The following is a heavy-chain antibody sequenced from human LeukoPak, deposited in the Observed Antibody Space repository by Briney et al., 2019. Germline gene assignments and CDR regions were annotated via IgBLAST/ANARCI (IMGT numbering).Heavy chain of an antibody. CDR3: ARGSTYYYDSPLDY. D-gene: IGHD3-22*01. V-gene: IGHV4-59*01. CDR1: GGSISSYY. J-gene: IGHJ4*02. CDR2: IYYSGST. Sequence: SETLSLTCTVSGGSISSYYWSWIRQPPGKGLEWIGYIYYSGSTNYSPSLKSRVTISVDTSKNQFSLKLSSVTAADTAVYYCARGSTYYYDSPLDYWGQGTLVTVSS.